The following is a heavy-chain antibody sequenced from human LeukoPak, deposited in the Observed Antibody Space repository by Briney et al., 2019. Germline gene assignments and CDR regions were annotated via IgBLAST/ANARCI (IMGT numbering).Heavy chain of an antibody. CDR1: GYTFTSYA. J-gene: IGHJ6*02. CDR2: INAGNGNT. CDR3: ARALGYYYYYGMDV. Sequence: GASVNVSCKASGYTFTSYAMHWVRQAPGQRLEWMGWINAGNGNTKYSQKFQGRVTITRDTSASTAYMELSSLRSEDTAVYYCARALGYYYYYGMDVWGQGTTVTVSS. V-gene: IGHV1-3*01.